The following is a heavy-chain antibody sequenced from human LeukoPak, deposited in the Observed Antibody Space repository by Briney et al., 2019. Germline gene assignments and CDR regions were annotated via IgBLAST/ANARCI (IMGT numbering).Heavy chain of an antibody. CDR1: GFTVSSNY. D-gene: IGHD3-10*01. CDR3: ARDAFGESAY. CDR2: IKQDGSEK. J-gene: IGHJ4*02. Sequence: PGGSLRLSCAASGFTVSSNYMSWVRQAPGKGLEWVANIKQDGSEKYYVDSVKGRFTISRDNAKNSLYLQMNSLRAEDTAVYFCARDAFGESAYWGQGTLVTVSS. V-gene: IGHV3-7*01.